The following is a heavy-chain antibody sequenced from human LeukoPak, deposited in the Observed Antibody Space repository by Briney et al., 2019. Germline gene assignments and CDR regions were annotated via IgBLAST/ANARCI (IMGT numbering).Heavy chain of an antibody. Sequence: PSETQSLTCTVSGGSISSYYWSWIRQPPGKGLEWIGYIYYSGSTSYNPSLKSRVTMSVDTSKKQFSLRLSSVTAADTAVYYCARTPIYYFDNSGYYNWGQGTLVTVSS. CDR3: ARTPIYYFDNSGYYN. V-gene: IGHV4-59*12. CDR1: GGSISSYY. J-gene: IGHJ4*02. CDR2: IYYSGST. D-gene: IGHD3-22*01.